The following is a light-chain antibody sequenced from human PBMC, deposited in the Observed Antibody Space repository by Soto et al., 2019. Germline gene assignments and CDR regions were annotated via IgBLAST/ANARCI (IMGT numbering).Light chain of an antibody. CDR3: MQALQPPQT. Sequence: DVVMTQTPLSSPVTLGQAASISCRSSQSLVHNDGNTYLDWYLQKPGQSPQLLIYLGSNRASGVPDRFSGSGSGTDFTLKISRVEAEDVRVYYCMQALQPPQTFGHGTKVAIK. V-gene: IGKV2-28*01. CDR1: QSLVHNDGNTY. CDR2: LGS. J-gene: IGKJ1*01.